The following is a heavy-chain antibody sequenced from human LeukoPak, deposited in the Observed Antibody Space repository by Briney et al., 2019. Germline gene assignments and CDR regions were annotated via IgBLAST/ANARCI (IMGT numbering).Heavy chain of an antibody. CDR3: ARDISTYYDFWSGYTNWFDP. CDR1: GGSISSYY. CDR2: IYTSGST. J-gene: IGHJ5*02. D-gene: IGHD3-3*01. V-gene: IGHV4-4*07. Sequence: PSETLSLTCTVSGGSISSYYWSWIRQPAGKGLEWIGRIYTSGSTNYNPSLKSRVTMSVDTSKNQFSLKLSSVTAADTAVYYCARDISTYYDFWSGYTNWFDPWGQGTLVTVSS.